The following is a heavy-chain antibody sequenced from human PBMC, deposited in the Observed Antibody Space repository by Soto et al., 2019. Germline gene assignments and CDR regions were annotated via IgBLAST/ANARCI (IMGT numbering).Heavy chain of an antibody. V-gene: IGHV1-69*02. CDR3: ARNRYGDDYYYYMDV. Sequence: SVKVSCKASGYSFTGNSMHWVRQAPGQGLEWMGRIIPILGIANYAQKFQGRVTMTADTSTSTAYMELSSLRSEDTAVYYCARNRYGDDYYYYMDVWGKGTTVTVSS. CDR1: GYSFTGNS. D-gene: IGHD5-18*01. CDR2: IIPILGIA. J-gene: IGHJ6*03.